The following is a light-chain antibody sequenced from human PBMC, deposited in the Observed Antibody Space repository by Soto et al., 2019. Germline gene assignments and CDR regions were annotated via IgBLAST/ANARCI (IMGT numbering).Light chain of an antibody. J-gene: IGKJ1*01. V-gene: IGKV1-5*01. CDR2: DAS. CDR1: QSISSW. CDR3: QQYSSYST. Sequence: DIQMTQSPSTLSASVGDSVTITCRASQSISSWLAWYQQKPGKAPKLLIYDASSLESGVPSRFSGSGSGTEFTLTISSLQPDDFATYYCQQYSSYSTFGQGTKVDI.